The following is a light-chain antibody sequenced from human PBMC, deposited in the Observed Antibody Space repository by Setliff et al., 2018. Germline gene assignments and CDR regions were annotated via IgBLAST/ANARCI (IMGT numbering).Light chain of an antibody. Sequence: VLAQPPSVSGAPGQRVTISCTGSSSNIGAGYDVHWYQQLPGTAPKLLIYGDSNRPSGVPDRFSGSKSGTSASLVITGLQAEDEADYYCQSYDSSLSGYVFGTGTKVTVL. CDR1: SSNIGAGYD. CDR2: GDS. J-gene: IGLJ1*01. CDR3: QSYDSSLSGYV. V-gene: IGLV1-40*01.